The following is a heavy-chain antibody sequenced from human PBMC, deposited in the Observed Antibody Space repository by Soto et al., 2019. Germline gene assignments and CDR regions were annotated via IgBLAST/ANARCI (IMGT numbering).Heavy chain of an antibody. CDR2: IYYSGST. CDR3: ARRGDGYNRYFDY. Sequence: PSETLSLTCTVSGGSISSRIYYWGWIRQPPGKGLEWIGSIYYSGSTHDSPSLKSRVAISVDTSKNQFSLKLSSVTAADTAVYYCARRGDGYNRYFDYWGQGTLVTVSS. J-gene: IGHJ4*02. CDR1: GGSISSRIYY. D-gene: IGHD5-12*01. V-gene: IGHV4-39*01.